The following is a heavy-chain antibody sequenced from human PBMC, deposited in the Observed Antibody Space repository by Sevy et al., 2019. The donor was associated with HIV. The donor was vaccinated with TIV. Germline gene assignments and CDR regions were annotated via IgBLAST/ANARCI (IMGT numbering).Heavy chain of an antibody. CDR2: IYYSGTT. J-gene: IGHJ4*02. D-gene: IGHD6-13*01. CDR1: GGSISSYY. Sequence: SETLSLTCTVSGGSISSYYWNWIRQPPGKGLEWIGYIYYSGTTNYNPSLKSRVTISVDTSKNQFSLNLTSVTAADTAVYYCARAGRGAAAGTDYWGQGTLVPFSS. V-gene: IGHV4-59*01. CDR3: ARAGRGAAAGTDY.